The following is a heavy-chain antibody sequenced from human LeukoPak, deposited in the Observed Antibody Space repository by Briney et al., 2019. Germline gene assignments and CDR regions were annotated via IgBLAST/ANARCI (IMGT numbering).Heavy chain of an antibody. CDR1: GYSFTSYW. CDR2: IYPGDSDT. CDR3: ARTAQYSSSSGYWFDP. V-gene: IGHV5-51*01. D-gene: IGHD6-6*01. J-gene: IGHJ5*02. Sequence: GESLKISCKGSGYSFTSYWIGWVRQMPGKGLEWMGIIYPGDSDTRYSPSFQGQVTISADKSISTAYLQWSSLKASDTAMYYCARTAQYSSSSGYWFDPWGQGTLVTVSS.